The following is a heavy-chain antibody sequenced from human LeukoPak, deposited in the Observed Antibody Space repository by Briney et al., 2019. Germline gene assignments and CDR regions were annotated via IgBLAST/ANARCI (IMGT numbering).Heavy chain of an antibody. CDR1: GGSISSGDYY. CDR3: ARLGGATVTTHNFDY. CDR2: IYYSGST. J-gene: IGHJ4*02. D-gene: IGHD4-17*01. Sequence: SETLSLTCTVSGGSISSGDYYWSWIRQPPGKSLEWIGYIYYSGSTYYNPSLKSRVTISVDTSKNQFSLKLSSVTAADTAVYYCARLGGATVTTHNFDYWGQGTLVTVSS. V-gene: IGHV4-30-4*08.